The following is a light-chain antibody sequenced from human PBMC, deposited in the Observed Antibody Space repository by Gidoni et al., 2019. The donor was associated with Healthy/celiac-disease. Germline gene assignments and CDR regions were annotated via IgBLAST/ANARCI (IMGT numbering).Light chain of an antibody. V-gene: IGLV3-1*01. CDR1: QLGDKY. CDR2: QDS. CDR3: QAWDSSTYVV. Sequence: SYELTQPPSVSVSPGQTASITCSGDQLGDKYACWYQQKPGHSPVLVIYQDSKRPSGIPERFSGSNSGNTATLTISGTQAMDEADYYCQAWDSSTYVVFGGGTKLTVL. J-gene: IGLJ2*01.